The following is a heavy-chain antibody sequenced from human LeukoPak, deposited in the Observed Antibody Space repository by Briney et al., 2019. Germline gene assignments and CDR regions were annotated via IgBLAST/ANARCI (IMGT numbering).Heavy chain of an antibody. CDR2: IYDSGST. Sequence: SETLSLTCTVSGDSIISRDYYWGWIRRPPGKGLEWIGTIYDSGSTYYNPSLKSRVTIFVDTSKNQFSLKLTSVTAADTAVYYCARPYPGWAATDFWGQGTLDTVSS. V-gene: IGHV4-39*01. CDR1: GDSIISRDYY. CDR3: ARPYPGWAATDF. J-gene: IGHJ4*02. D-gene: IGHD6-19*01.